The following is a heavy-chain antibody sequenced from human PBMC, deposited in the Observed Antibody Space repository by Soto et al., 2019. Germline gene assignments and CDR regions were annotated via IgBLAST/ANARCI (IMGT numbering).Heavy chain of an antibody. J-gene: IGHJ5*02. D-gene: IGHD1-26*01. CDR1: GFSLSTSGVG. CDR3: AHIGGPWFDP. V-gene: IGHV2-5*01. Sequence: QITLKESGPTLVKPTQTPTLTCTFSGFSLSTSGVGVGWIRQPPGKALEWVALIYWNHDERYSPSLKSRVTITKDTSKNQVVLTMTNMDPVDTATYYCAHIGGPWFDPWGQGTLVTVSS. CDR2: IYWNHDE.